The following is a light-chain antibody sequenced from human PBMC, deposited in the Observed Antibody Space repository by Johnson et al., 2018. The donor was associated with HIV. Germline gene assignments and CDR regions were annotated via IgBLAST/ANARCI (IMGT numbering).Light chain of an antibody. CDR3: GTWDSSRSAHV. Sequence: QSVLTQPPSVSAAPGQKVIISCSGSSSNIGNNYVSWYQQLPGTAPKLLIYDNNKRPSGIPDRFSGSKSGTSATLGITGLQTGAEADYYCGTWDSSRSAHVFGTGTKVTVL. CDR1: SSNIGNNY. CDR2: DNN. V-gene: IGLV1-51*01. J-gene: IGLJ1*01.